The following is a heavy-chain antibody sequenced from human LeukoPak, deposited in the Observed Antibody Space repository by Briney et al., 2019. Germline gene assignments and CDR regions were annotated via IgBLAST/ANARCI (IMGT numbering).Heavy chain of an antibody. Sequence: PSETLSLTCSVSGGSISDYYWPWIRQPPGTGLEWIGYINYSGSTDYNPSLKSRVTISVDTSKNQFSLNVRSVTAAGTAMYYCAREYSSFEYWGQGVLVTVSS. CDR1: GGSISDYY. CDR2: INYSGST. CDR3: AREYSSFEY. D-gene: IGHD6-19*01. J-gene: IGHJ4*02. V-gene: IGHV4-59*01.